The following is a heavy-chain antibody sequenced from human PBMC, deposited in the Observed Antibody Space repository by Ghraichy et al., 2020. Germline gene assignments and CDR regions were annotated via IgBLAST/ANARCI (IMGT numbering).Heavy chain of an antibody. D-gene: IGHD7-27*01. CDR1: GDSVSSNSAA. CDR3: ARDRLSWGLTGDLRQGGGFDY. Sequence: SETLSLTCAISGDSVSSNSAAWNWIRQSPSRGLEWLGRTYYRSKWYNDYAVSVKSRITINPDASKNQFSLQLNSVTPEDTAVYYCARDRLSWGLTGDLRQGGGFDYWGQGTLVTVSS. J-gene: IGHJ4*02. CDR2: TYYRSKWYN. V-gene: IGHV6-1*01.